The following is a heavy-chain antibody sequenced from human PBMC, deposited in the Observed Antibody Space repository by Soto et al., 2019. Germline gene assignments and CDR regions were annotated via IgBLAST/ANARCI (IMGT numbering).Heavy chain of an antibody. Sequence: QVQLVQSGAEVKKPGSSVKVSCKASGGTFSRYSISWVRQAPGQGLEWTGGIIPVFGTANYAQKFQGRVTITADESTSTVYMELSSLTSDDTAVYLCASCLVTTYFYYYGMDVWGQGTTVTVSS. V-gene: IGHV1-69*12. D-gene: IGHD4-17*01. J-gene: IGHJ6*02. CDR3: ASCLVTTYFYYYGMDV. CDR1: GGTFSRYS. CDR2: IIPVFGTA.